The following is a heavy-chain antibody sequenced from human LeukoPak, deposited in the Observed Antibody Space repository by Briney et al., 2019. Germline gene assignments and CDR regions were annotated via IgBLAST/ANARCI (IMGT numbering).Heavy chain of an antibody. Sequence: ASVKVSCKASGGTFSSYAISWVRQAPGQGLEWMGGIIPIFGTANYAQKFQGRVTITADKSTSTAYMELSSLRSEDTAVYYCASSSGWYLDNWFDPWGQGTLVTVSS. CDR3: ASSSGWYLDNWFDP. CDR1: GGTFSSYA. J-gene: IGHJ5*02. CDR2: IIPIFGTA. D-gene: IGHD6-19*01. V-gene: IGHV1-69*06.